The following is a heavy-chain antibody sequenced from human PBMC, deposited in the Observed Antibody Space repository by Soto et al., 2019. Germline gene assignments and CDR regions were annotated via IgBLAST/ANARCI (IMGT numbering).Heavy chain of an antibody. Sequence: GGSLRLSCAASGFTFSSYGMHWVRQAPGKGLEWVAVISYDGSNKYYADSVKGRLTISRDNSKNTLYLQMNSLRAEDTAVYYCAKPPENYYDFWSGYYPKYYFDYWGQGTLVTVSS. CDR2: ISYDGSNK. J-gene: IGHJ4*02. V-gene: IGHV3-30*18. D-gene: IGHD3-3*01. CDR3: AKPPENYYDFWSGYYPKYYFDY. CDR1: GFTFSSYG.